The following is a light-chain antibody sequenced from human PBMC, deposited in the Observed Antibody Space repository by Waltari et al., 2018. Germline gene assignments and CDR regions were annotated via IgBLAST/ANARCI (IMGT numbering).Light chain of an antibody. J-gene: IGLJ3*02. V-gene: IGLV8-61*01. Sequence: QTVVTQAPSLSVSPGRTVTLTCALSSGSVSVTSSPTLYQQIPGQAPRTLVYKTNYRASGVPGRFSGSSLWNKVALTITGTQAEEESDYYCSLYLGSGIWVFGGGTKLAVL. CDR1: SGSVSVTSS. CDR2: KTN. CDR3: SLYLGSGIWV.